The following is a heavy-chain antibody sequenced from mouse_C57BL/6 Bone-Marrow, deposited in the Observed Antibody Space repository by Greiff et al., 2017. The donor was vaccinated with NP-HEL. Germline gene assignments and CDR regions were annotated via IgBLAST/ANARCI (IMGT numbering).Heavy chain of an antibody. CDR3: ESAGTGPLGI. CDR2: INPNNGGT. J-gene: IGHJ2*01. Sequence: EVQLQQSGPELVKPGASVKISCKASGYTFTDYYMNWVKQSHGKSLEWIGDINPNNGGTSYNQKFKGKATLTVDKSSSTAYMELRSLTSEDSAVYYWESAGTGPLGIRGKGTTLTVPS. V-gene: IGHV1-26*01. CDR1: GYTFTDYY. D-gene: IGHD3-1*01.